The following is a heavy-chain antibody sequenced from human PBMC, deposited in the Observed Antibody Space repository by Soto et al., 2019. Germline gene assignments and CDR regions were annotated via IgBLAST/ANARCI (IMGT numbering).Heavy chain of an antibody. CDR1: GFTFSSYA. Sequence: VQLLESGGGLVQPGGSLRLSCAASGFTFSSYAMSWVRQAPGKGLEWVSAISGSGGSTYYADSVKGRFTISRDNSKNTLYLQMNSLRAEDTAVYYCAKDLRYCSGGSCYRGGFYFDYWGQGTLVTVSS. J-gene: IGHJ4*02. CDR2: ISGSGGST. V-gene: IGHV3-23*01. CDR3: AKDLRYCSGGSCYRGGFYFDY. D-gene: IGHD2-15*01.